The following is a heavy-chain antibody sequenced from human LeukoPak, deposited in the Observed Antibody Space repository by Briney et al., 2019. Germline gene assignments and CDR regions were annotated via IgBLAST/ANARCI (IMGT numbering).Heavy chain of an antibody. J-gene: IGHJ4*02. V-gene: IGHV1-18*01. Sequence: ASVKVSCKASGYSFSNYGIRWVRQAPGQGPEWMGWISAYDGTTKYAQSLQGRVTMTTDTSTSTAYIVLRSLRSDDTALYYCARGVITASVWYSNRGNYFDFWGQGTLVTVSS. CDR2: ISAYDGTT. D-gene: IGHD6-19*01. CDR3: ARGVITASVWYSNRGNYFDF. CDR1: GYSFSNYG.